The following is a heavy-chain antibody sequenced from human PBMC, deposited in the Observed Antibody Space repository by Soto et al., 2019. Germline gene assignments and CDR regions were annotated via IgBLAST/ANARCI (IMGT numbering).Heavy chain of an antibody. Sequence: EVQLVESGGGLVQPGGSLRLSCAASGFTFSSYWMHWVRQAPGKGLVWVSRINSDGSSKSYADSVKGRFTISRDNDKNTLYLQMNSLRAEDKAVYYCARDSKMGWFGELLPVAPYSDYWGQGNLVTVSS. V-gene: IGHV3-74*01. CDR3: ARDSKMGWFGELLPVAPYSDY. D-gene: IGHD3-10*01. CDR2: INSDGSSK. J-gene: IGHJ4*02. CDR1: GFTFSSYW.